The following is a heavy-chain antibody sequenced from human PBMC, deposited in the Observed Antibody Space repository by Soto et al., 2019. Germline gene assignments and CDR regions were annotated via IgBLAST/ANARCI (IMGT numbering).Heavy chain of an antibody. CDR2: IYYSGST. D-gene: IGHD3-22*01. V-gene: IGHV4-30-4*01. J-gene: IGHJ4*02. Sequence: QVQLQESGPGLVKPSQTLSLTCTVSGGSISSGDYYWSWIRQPPGKGLGWIGYIYYSGSTYYNPSLKSRVTRSLDTSKNPFSLKVSSVSAADTAVYYCARRDYYDGSGYYYWGQGTLVTVSS. CDR1: GGSISSGDYY. CDR3: ARRDYYDGSGYYY.